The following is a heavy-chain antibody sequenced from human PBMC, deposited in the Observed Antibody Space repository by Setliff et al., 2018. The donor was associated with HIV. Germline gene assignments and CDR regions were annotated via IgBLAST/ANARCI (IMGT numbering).Heavy chain of an antibody. CDR3: AKDSGLLYYYDSSGYGYFDY. CDR1: GFTFSTYA. CDR2: ISGSGGST. D-gene: IGHD3-22*01. V-gene: IGHV3-23*01. J-gene: IGHJ4*02. Sequence: SLRLSCAASGFTFSTYAMSWVRQAPGKGLEWVSAISGSGGSTYYADSVKGRFTISRDNSKNTLYLQMNSLRAEDTAVYYCAKDSGLLYYYDSSGYGYFDYWGQGTLVTVSS.